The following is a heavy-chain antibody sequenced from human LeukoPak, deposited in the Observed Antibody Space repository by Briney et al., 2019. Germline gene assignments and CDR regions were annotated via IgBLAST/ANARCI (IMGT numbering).Heavy chain of an antibody. CDR2: IQNDGSDK. Sequence: RGSRRLSCAASGINLRSSGVHWVRQAPGKGRGWVTFIQNDGSDKYYAASVKGRFTISRDNSKNTVYLHMASLRAADTALYYCAREGGRAVPGRFDQWGQGTLVTVSS. V-gene: IGHV3-30*02. D-gene: IGHD6-13*01. CDR3: AREGGRAVPGRFDQ. CDR1: GINLRSSG. J-gene: IGHJ4*02.